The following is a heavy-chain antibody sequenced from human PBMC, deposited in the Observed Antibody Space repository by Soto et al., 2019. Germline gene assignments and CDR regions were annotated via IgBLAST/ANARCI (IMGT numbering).Heavy chain of an antibody. CDR1: GFTFSSYS. CDR2: ISSSSSYI. D-gene: IGHD6-13*01. CDR3: ARRLAAAAPDDY. Sequence: GSLRLSCAASGFTFSSYSMNWVRQAPGKGLEWVSSISSSSSYIYYADSVKGRFTISRDNAKNSLYLQMNSLRAEDTAVYYCARRLAAAAPDDYWGQGTLVTVSS. J-gene: IGHJ4*02. V-gene: IGHV3-21*01.